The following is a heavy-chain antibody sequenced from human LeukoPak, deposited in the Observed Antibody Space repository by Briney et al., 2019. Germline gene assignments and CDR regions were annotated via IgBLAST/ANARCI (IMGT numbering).Heavy chain of an antibody. CDR2: IESKIDGGTT. D-gene: IGHD1-26*01. J-gene: IGHJ4*02. CDR1: GFTFSNAW. Sequence: RGSLRLSCAAYGFTFSNAWMSWVRQAPGKGLEWVGRIESKIDGGTTDYAAPVKGRFTISRDDSKNTLFLQMNSLKTEDTAVYYSTTWVLWGQGTLVTVSS. V-gene: IGHV3-15*04. CDR3: TTWVL.